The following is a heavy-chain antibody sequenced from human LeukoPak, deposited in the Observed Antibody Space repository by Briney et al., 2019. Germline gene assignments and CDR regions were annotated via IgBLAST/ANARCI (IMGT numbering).Heavy chain of an antibody. D-gene: IGHD3-22*01. CDR3: ARDPDPYDSSGYYYYYGMDV. Sequence: SVKVSCKASGGTFSSYAISWMRQAPGQGLEWMGRIIPILGIANYAQKFQGRVTITADKSTSTAYMELSSLRSEDTAVYYCARDPDPYDSSGYYYYYGMDVWGQGTTVTVSS. CDR2: IIPILGIA. J-gene: IGHJ6*02. V-gene: IGHV1-69*04. CDR1: GGTFSSYA.